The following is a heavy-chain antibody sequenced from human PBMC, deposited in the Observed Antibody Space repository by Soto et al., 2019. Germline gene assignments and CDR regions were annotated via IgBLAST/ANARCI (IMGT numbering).Heavy chain of an antibody. V-gene: IGHV5-51*01. D-gene: IGHD6-6*01. CDR3: ARRSSSSFSYYYYYYMDV. CDR2: IYPGDSDT. CDR1: GYSFTSYW. Sequence: PGESLKISCKGSGYSFTSYWIGWVRQMPGKGLEWMGIIYPGDSDTRYSPTFQGQVTISADKSISTAYLQWSSLKASDTAMYYCARRSSSSFSYYYYYYMDVWGKGTTVTVSS. J-gene: IGHJ6*03.